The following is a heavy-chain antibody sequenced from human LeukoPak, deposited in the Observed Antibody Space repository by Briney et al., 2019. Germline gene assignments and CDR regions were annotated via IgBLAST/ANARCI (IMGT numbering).Heavy chain of an antibody. Sequence: ASVNVSCKTSGYTFTNYGIGWVRQAPGQGLEWMGWISAYTGDTHYVQKFHDRVTMTIDTSTNTAYMQLTTLTSDDTAVYYCARGLGLRLRPSRFDPWDQGTLVTVSS. J-gene: IGHJ5*02. CDR3: ARGLGLRLRPSRFDP. CDR1: GYTFTNYG. D-gene: IGHD2-21*02. CDR2: ISAYTGDT. V-gene: IGHV1-18*01.